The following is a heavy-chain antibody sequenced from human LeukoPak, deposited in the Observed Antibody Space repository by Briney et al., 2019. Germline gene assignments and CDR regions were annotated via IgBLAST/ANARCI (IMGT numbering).Heavy chain of an antibody. D-gene: IGHD3-3*01. J-gene: IGHJ4*02. CDR3: ARLDRSRSNDY. CDR2: IYPGDSDT. Sequence: GASLQISCKGSGYIFTSYWIGWVRPLPGKGLEWMGIIYPGDSDTRYSPSFQGQVTISADKSISTAYLQWSSLKASDTAMYYCARLDRSRSNDYWGQGTLVTVSS. CDR1: GYIFTSYW. V-gene: IGHV5-51*01.